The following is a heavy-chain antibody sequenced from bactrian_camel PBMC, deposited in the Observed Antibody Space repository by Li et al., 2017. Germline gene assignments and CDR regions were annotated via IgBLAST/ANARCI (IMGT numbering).Heavy chain of an antibody. J-gene: IGHJ4*01. D-gene: IGHD7*01. V-gene: IGHV3S31*01. CDR3: LTWRETGKGPYNV. CDR2: INSSGRNT. CDR1: GITFSDYT. Sequence: DVQLVESGGGSVQAEGSLRLSCESSGITFSDYTMTWVRQAPGKGLEWVSDINSSGRNTYYADSVKGRFTISRDDAEHTLSLQMNSLKSEDTALYYCLTWRETGKGPYNVGGQGTQVTVS.